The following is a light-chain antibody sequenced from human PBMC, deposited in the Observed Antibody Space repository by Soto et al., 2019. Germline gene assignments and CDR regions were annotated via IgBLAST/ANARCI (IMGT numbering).Light chain of an antibody. CDR1: QSVGRNY. CDR2: DAS. V-gene: IGKV3-20*01. Sequence: EIVLTQSPGTLSVSPGERATLSCRASQSVGRNYLAWYQQKPGQAPRLLIYDASSRATGIPDRFRGSGSGTDFTLTISRLESEDFAVYYCQQYASSPLPFGGGTKVESK. CDR3: QQYASSPLP. J-gene: IGKJ4*01.